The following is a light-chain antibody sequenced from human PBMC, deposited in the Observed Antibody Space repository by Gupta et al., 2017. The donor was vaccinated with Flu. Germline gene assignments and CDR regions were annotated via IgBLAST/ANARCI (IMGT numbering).Light chain of an antibody. V-gene: IGLV1-47*01. CDR2: RNN. CDR1: SSNIGSKY. J-gene: IGLJ3*02. CDR3: AAWDDSLSGPV. Sequence: QSVLPQPPSASGTPGQRVTISCSGSSSNIGSKYVYWYQQLPGTAPKPLIYRNNQRPSGVPDRFSGSKSGTSASLAISGLRSEDEADYYCAAWDDSLSGPVFGGGTKLTVL.